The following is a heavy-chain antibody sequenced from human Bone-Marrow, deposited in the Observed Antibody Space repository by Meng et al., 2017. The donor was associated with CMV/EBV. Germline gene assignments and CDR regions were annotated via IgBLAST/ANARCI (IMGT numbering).Heavy chain of an antibody. CDR2: IRYDGSNK. CDR1: GFIFSRYW. V-gene: IGHV3-30*02. D-gene: IGHD3/OR15-3a*01. J-gene: IGHJ6*02. Sequence: GESLKISCAASGFIFSRYWMTWVRQAPGKGLEWVAFIRYDGSNKYYADSVKGRFTISRDNSKNTLYLQMNSLRPEDTAVYNCVKDPSDSYYYGMDVWGQGTTVTVSS. CDR3: VKDPSDSYYYGMDV.